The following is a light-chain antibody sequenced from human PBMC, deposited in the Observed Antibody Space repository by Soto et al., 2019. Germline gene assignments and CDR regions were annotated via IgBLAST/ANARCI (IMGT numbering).Light chain of an antibody. V-gene: IGKV3-15*01. Sequence: EIVMTQSPGTLSVSPGERATLSSRASQNINTDLAWYQQKPGQAPRLLMFDASTRATGVPPRFSGSGSGTEFTLTISSLQSEDVAVYYCQQYFSWPPKTFGQGTYLEIK. J-gene: IGKJ2*01. CDR2: DAS. CDR1: QNINTD. CDR3: QQYFSWPPKT.